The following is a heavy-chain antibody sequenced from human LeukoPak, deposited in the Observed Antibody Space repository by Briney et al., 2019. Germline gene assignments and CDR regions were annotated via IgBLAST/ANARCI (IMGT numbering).Heavy chain of an antibody. Sequence: YPGGSLRLSCGASGFTFSSYSMNWVRQAPGKGLEWVSSISSSSSYIYYADSVKGRFTISRDNAKNSLFLQMNSLTADDTAVYYCARERTTIVSGTTIGAYWGQGTLVTVSS. CDR1: GFTFSSYS. D-gene: IGHD2/OR15-2a*01. CDR2: ISSSSSYI. J-gene: IGHJ4*02. V-gene: IGHV3-21*01. CDR3: ARERTTIVSGTTIGAY.